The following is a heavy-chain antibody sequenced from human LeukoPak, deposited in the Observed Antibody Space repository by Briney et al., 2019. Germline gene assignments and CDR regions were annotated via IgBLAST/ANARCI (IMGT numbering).Heavy chain of an antibody. Sequence: SETLSLTCAVYGGSFSGYYWSWIRQPPGKGLEWIGEINHSGSTNYNPSLKSRVTISVDTSKNQFSLKLSSVTAADTAVYYCARDGYCSSTSCYMGVISDGYYYMDVWGKGTTVTVSS. D-gene: IGHD2-2*02. CDR3: ARDGYCSSTSCYMGVISDGYYYMDV. V-gene: IGHV4-34*01. J-gene: IGHJ6*03. CDR2: INHSGST. CDR1: GGSFSGYY.